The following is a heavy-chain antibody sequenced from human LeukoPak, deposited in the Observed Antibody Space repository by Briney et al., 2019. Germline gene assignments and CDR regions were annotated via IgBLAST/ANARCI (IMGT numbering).Heavy chain of an antibody. CDR3: ASEASCGDRRCYLQRIAS. D-gene: IGHD2-21*01. V-gene: IGHV1-2*02. Sequence: ASVKASCKASGYTFTDYYMHWVRQAPGQGLERMGWIDTKSGGTKYAQKFQGRVTITSDSSIGTAYMDLSSLISDDTAIYYCASEASCGDRRCYLQRIASWGQGTLVTVSS. CDR1: GYTFTDYY. J-gene: IGHJ4*02. CDR2: IDTKSGGT.